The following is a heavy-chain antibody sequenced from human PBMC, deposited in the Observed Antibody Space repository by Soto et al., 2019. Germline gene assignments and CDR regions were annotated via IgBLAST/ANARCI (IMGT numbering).Heavy chain of an antibody. CDR3: ATTRGIAVGGSFDH. J-gene: IGHJ5*02. CDR1: GGSINRRTSY. CDR2: FYSGST. D-gene: IGHD6-19*01. Sequence: PSETLSLTCAVSGGSINRRTSYCAWIRQSPGKWPEWMATFYSGSTYYNPSLKSRLTMSVDTSTNQFSLRLRSVAAPDTAVYYCATTRGIAVGGSFDHWGQGTLVTVSS. V-gene: IGHV4-39*01.